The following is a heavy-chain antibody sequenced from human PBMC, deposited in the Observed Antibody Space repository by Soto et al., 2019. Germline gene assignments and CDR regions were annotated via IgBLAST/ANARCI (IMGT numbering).Heavy chain of an antibody. CDR2: VSTYNGNT. J-gene: IGHJ4*02. CDR3: ARERGLTASTLFGY. Sequence: GASVKVSCKASGCTFTSYGINWVRQAPGQGLEWMGRVSTYNGNTKYAQKFQGRVTMTTDTSTSTVYMHLRSLRSDDTAVYYCARERGLTASTLFGYWGQGTVVTVSS. CDR1: GCTFTSYG. V-gene: IGHV1-18*01. D-gene: IGHD3-10*02.